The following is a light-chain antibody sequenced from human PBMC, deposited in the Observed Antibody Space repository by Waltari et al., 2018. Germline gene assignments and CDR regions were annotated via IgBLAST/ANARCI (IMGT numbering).Light chain of an antibody. J-gene: IGKJ1*01. CDR3: QQYYSTPQT. CDR2: WAS. CDR1: QSVLYSSNNKNY. Sequence: DIVMTKSPDSLAVSMGERATINCKSSQSVLYSSNNKNYLAWYQQKTGHPPKLLIYWASTRESGVPDRFSGSGSGTDFTLTISSLQAEDVAVYYCQQYYSTPQTFGQGTKVEIK. V-gene: IGKV4-1*01.